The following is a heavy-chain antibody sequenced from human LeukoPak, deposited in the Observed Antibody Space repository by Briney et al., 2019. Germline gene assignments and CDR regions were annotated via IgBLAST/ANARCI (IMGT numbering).Heavy chain of an antibody. Sequence: GGSLRLSCAASGFTFSSYWMHWVRQAPGKGLVWVSRINSDGSSTSYADSVKGQFTISRDNAKNTLYLQMNSLGAEDTAVYYCARSGMYYYDSSGRTNDAFDIWGQGTMVTVSS. CDR3: ARSGMYYYDSSGRTNDAFDI. V-gene: IGHV3-74*01. CDR1: GFTFSSYW. J-gene: IGHJ3*02. CDR2: INSDGSST. D-gene: IGHD3-22*01.